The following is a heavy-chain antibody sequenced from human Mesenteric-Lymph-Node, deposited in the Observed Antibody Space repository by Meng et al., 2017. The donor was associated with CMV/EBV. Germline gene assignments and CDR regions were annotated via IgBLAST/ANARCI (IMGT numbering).Heavy chain of an antibody. CDR3: ARGMGATGPLDFDY. J-gene: IGHJ4*02. Sequence: CAVYGGSFSGYYWSWIRQPPGKGLEWIGEINHSGSTNYNPSLKSRVTISVDTSKNQFSLKLSSVTAADTAVYYCARGMGATGPLDFDYWGQGTLVTVS. V-gene: IGHV4-34*01. CDR1: GGSFSGYY. CDR2: INHSGST. D-gene: IGHD1-26*01.